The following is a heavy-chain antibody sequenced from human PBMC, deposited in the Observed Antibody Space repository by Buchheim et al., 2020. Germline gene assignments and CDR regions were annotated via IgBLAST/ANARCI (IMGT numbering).Heavy chain of an antibody. CDR1: GGSFSGYY. CDR2: INHSGST. Sequence: QVQLQQWGAVLLKPSETLSLTCAVYGGSFSGYYWSWIRHPPGKGLEWIGEINHSGSTNYNPSLKSRVTISVDTSKNQFSLKLSSVTAADTAVYYCAGEYYYGSGSYGDYGMDVWGQGTT. V-gene: IGHV4-34*01. D-gene: IGHD3-10*01. CDR3: AGEYYYGSGSYGDYGMDV. J-gene: IGHJ6*02.